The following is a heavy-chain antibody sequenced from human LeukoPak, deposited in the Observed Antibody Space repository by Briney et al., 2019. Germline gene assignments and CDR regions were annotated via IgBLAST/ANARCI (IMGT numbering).Heavy chain of an antibody. CDR3: ARNRGAARGWFDP. CDR2: IYYSGGI. J-gene: IGHJ5*02. V-gene: IGHV4-59*04. D-gene: IGHD6-6*01. CDR1: GGSINSYY. Sequence: PSETLSLTCTVSGGSINSYYWSWIRQPPGKGLEWIGYIYYSGGIYYNPSLKSRVTMSVDTSKNQFSLKLRSVTAVDTAVYYCARNRGAARGWFDPWGQETLVTASS.